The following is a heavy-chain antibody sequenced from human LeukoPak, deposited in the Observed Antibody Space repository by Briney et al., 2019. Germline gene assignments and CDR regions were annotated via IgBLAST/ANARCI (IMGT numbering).Heavy chain of an antibody. CDR3: TKGTTVTQDPDY. D-gene: IGHD4-17*01. V-gene: IGHV3-23*01. CDR1: GFTFSSQA. J-gene: IGHJ4*02. CDR2: ISGSGRNT. Sequence: GGSLRLSCAASGFTFSSQAMSWVRQAPGEGLEWVSAISGSGRNTYYGDSVKGRFTISRDNSKNSVYLQMNSLRADDTAVYYCTKGTTVTQDPDYWGKGTLVTVSS.